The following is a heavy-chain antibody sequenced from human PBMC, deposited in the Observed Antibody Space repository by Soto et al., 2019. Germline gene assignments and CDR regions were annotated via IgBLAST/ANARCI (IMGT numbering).Heavy chain of an antibody. CDR2: ISAYNGNT. J-gene: IGHJ6*02. CDR3: ARGRRAATKIYYYCGMDV. V-gene: IGHV1-18*04. CDR1: GYTFTSYG. Sequence: ASVKVSCKASGYTFTSYGISWVRQAPGQGLEWMGWISAYNGNTNYAQKLQGRVTMTTDTSTSTAYMELRSLRSDDTAVYYCARGRRAATKIYYYCGMDVWGQGPTVTVSS. D-gene: IGHD2-15*01.